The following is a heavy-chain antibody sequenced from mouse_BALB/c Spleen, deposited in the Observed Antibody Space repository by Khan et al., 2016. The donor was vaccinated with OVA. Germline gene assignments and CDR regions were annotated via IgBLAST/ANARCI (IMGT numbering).Heavy chain of an antibody. CDR2: IAPGSGST. Sequence: DLVMPGAAVTLSCKASGYTFTSYWINWIKQRPGQGLEWIGRIAPGSGSTSSNDMFKGKATLTVEASSSTAYIQLSSLSSEDSAVYFCTRSNYYGSGLYAMDYWGQGTSVTVSA. J-gene: IGHJ4*01. D-gene: IGHD1-1*01. CDR1: GYTFTSYW. V-gene: IGHV1S41*01. CDR3: TRSNYYGSGLYAMDY.